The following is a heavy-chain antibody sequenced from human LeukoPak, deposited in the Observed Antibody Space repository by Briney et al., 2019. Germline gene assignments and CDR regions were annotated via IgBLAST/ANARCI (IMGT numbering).Heavy chain of an antibody. CDR1: GFTFTSYG. D-gene: IGHD6-19*01. Sequence: GGSLRLSCAASGFTFTSYGMGWVRQAPGKGLERVSGISGGGTTTYYADSVKGRFTISRDNSKNTLSLQMNSLRAEDTAVYYCALVVAGRVNYWGQGTLVTVSS. J-gene: IGHJ4*02. CDR2: ISGGGTTT. CDR3: ALVVAGRVNY. V-gene: IGHV3-23*01.